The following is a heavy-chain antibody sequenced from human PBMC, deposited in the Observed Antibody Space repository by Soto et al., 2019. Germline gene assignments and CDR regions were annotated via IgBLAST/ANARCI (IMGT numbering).Heavy chain of an antibody. CDR2: IYYRGST. CDR3: ARQQLLPFYYALDV. V-gene: IGHV4-59*01. CDR1: GGTISGYY. D-gene: IGHD1-26*01. J-gene: IGHJ6*02. Sequence: SETLSLTCNVSGGTISGYYWSWIRQSPGKGLEYIGYIYYRGSTNYNSSLKSRGTMSVDTSRNQFSLKMNSVTAADTAVYYCARQQLLPFYYALDVWGQGTTVTVSS.